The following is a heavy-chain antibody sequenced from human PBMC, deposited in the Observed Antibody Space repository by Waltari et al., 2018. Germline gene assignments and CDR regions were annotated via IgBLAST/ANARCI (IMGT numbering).Heavy chain of an antibody. V-gene: IGHV4-59*01. CDR2: IYYSGST. CDR1: GGSISSYY. J-gene: IGHJ4*02. CDR3: ARDGTGHSSGWYFDY. D-gene: IGHD6-19*01. Sequence: QVQLQESGPGLVKPSETLSLTCTVSGGSISSYYWSWIRQPPGKGLEWIGYIYYSGSTNYNPSLKSRVTISVDTSKNQFSLKLSSVTAADTAVYYWARDGTGHSSGWYFDYWGQGTLVTVSS.